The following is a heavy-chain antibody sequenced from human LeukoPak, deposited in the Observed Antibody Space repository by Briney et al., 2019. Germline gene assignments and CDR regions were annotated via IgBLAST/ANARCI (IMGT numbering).Heavy chain of an antibody. Sequence: PGGSLRLSCAASGFTFSSYAMSWVRQAPGKGLEWVSAISGGGSGTYYADSVKRRFTISRDNSENALYLQMNSLRVEDTAVYYCAKDQVIAVAANSDYWGQGTLVTVSS. J-gene: IGHJ4*02. CDR3: AKDQVIAVAANSDY. V-gene: IGHV3-23*01. CDR2: ISGGGSGT. CDR1: GFTFSSYA. D-gene: IGHD6-13*01.